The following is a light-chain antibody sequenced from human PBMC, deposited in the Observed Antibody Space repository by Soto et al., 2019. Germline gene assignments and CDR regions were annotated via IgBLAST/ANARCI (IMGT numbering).Light chain of an antibody. V-gene: IGLV2-14*01. CDR3: SSYTSSSTVV. Sequence: QSVVTQPASVSGSPGQSITISCTGTSSVVGGYNYVSWYQQHPGKAPKLMIYEVSNRPSGVSNRFSGSKSGNTASLTISGLQPEDEADYYCSSYTSSSTVVFGGGTKLTVL. CDR1: SSVVGGYNY. CDR2: EVS. J-gene: IGLJ2*01.